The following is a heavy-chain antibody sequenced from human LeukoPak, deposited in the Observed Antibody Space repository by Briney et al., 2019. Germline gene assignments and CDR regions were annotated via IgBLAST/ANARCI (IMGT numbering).Heavy chain of an antibody. J-gene: IGHJ4*02. CDR1: GHSFSNSA. Sequence: PGGSLRLSCVDSGHSFSNSAMIWVRQAPGKGLEWVSGVSGSGGGTYYTDSVKGRFTISRDNSKNTLFLQMNSLRVEDTAVYYCANLRGRGAYACSGASCYSYWGQGTLVTVSP. CDR2: VSGSGGGT. CDR3: ANLRGRGAYACSGASCYSY. V-gene: IGHV3-23*01. D-gene: IGHD2-15*01.